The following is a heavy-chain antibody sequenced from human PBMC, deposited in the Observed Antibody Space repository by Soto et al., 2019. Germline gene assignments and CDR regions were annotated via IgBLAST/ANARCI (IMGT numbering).Heavy chain of an antibody. V-gene: IGHV5-51*01. J-gene: IGHJ6*03. D-gene: IGHD2-15*01. CDR1: GYSFTSYW. CDR2: IYPGDSDT. CDR3: ARVVVSARVQYYMDV. Sequence: PGESLKISCKGSGYSFTSYWIGWVRQMPGKGLEWMGIIYPGDSDTRYSPSFQGQVTISADKSISTAYLQWSSLKASDTAMYYCARVVVSARVQYYMDVWGKGTTVTVSS.